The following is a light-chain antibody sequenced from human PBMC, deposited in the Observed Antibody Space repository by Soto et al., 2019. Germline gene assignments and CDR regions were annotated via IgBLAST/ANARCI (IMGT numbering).Light chain of an antibody. V-gene: IGKV3-11*01. CDR1: QSVSSY. Sequence: EIVLTHSPSTVSLSPVERATLSCGASQSVSSYLAWYQQKPGQAPRLLIYDASNRATGIPARFSGSGSGTDFTLTISSLEPEDSAVYYCQQRHMWPITFGQGTRLEI. J-gene: IGKJ5*01. CDR2: DAS. CDR3: QQRHMWPIT.